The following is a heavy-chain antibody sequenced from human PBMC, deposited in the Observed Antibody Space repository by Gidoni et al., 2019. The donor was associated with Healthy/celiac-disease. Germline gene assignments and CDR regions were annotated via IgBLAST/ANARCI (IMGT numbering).Heavy chain of an antibody. CDR1: GLPFSSYW. V-gene: IGHV3-7*04. J-gene: IGHJ4*02. D-gene: IGHD3-10*01. CDR3: ARPTITMVRGVISPAHFDY. Sequence: EVQLVESGGGLVKPGGSLRLSCAASGLPFSSYWMSWVRQAPGKGLEWVANIKQDGSEKYYVDSVKGRFTISRDNAKNSLYLQMNSLRAEDTAVYYCARPTITMVRGVISPAHFDYWGQGTLVTVSS. CDR2: IKQDGSEK.